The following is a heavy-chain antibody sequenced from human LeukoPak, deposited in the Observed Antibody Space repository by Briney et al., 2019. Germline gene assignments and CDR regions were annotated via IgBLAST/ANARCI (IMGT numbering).Heavy chain of an antibody. CDR1: GFTFSSYA. V-gene: IGHV3-23*01. Sequence: GGSLRLSCAASGFTFSSYAMSWVRQAPGKGLEWVSAISGSGGSTYYADSVKGRFTISRDNSKNTLYLQMNSLRAEGTAVYYCAKDRYSMYYYDSSGYYEIDYWGQGTLVTVSS. J-gene: IGHJ4*02. CDR2: ISGSGGST. D-gene: IGHD3-22*01. CDR3: AKDRYSMYYYDSSGYYEIDY.